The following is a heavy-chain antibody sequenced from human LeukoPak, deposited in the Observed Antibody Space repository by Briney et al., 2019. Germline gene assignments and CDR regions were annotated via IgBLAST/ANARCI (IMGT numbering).Heavy chain of an antibody. J-gene: IGHJ4*02. CDR1: GGSISSGSYY. V-gene: IGHV4-61*02. CDR3: ARVPLAPAAMHHPFDY. D-gene: IGHD2-2*01. Sequence: KPSETLSLTRTVSGGSISSGSYYWSWIRQPAGKGLEWIGRIYTSGNTNYNPSLKSRVTISVDTSKNQFSLKLSSVTAADTAVYYCARVPLAPAAMHHPFDYWGQGTLVTVSS. CDR2: IYTSGNT.